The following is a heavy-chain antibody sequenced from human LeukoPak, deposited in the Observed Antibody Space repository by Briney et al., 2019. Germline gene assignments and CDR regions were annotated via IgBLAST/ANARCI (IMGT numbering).Heavy chain of an antibody. Sequence: SGPALVKPTQTLTLTCTFSGFSLSTSGMRVSWIRQPPGKALEWLARIDWDDDKYYNPSLNNRLTISKDTSKNQVVLTMTNMDPVDTATYYCARIRQLWSPHPDYWGQGTLVTVSS. V-gene: IGHV2-70*04. CDR3: ARIRQLWSPHPDY. CDR1: GFSLSTSGMR. J-gene: IGHJ4*02. D-gene: IGHD5-18*01. CDR2: IDWDDDK.